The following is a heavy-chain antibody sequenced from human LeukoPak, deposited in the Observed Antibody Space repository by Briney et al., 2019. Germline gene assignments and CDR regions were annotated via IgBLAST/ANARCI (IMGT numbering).Heavy chain of an antibody. J-gene: IGHJ4*02. CDR1: GGSISRDY. CDR3: ARDGDYVRGTREF. CDR2: ISASGST. D-gene: IGHD3-10*02. V-gene: IGHV4-4*07. Sequence: TETLSLTCTVSGGSISRDYWSWIRQPAGKGLEWIGRISASGSTNYSPSLKSRVTMSVDTSKNQFSLKLSSVTAADTAVYYCARDGDYVRGTREFWGQGTLVTVSS.